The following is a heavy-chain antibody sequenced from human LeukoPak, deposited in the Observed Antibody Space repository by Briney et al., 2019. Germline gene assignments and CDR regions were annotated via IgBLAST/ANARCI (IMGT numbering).Heavy chain of an antibody. J-gene: IGHJ4*02. Sequence: PGGSLRLSCAASGFTFSSYAMSWVRQAPGKGLEWIAEINHSGSTNFNPSLKSRVTISVDTSKNQFSLKLSSVTAADTAVYYCARAGTSYCSSTSCYRPHFDYWGQGTLVTVSS. CDR2: INHSGST. CDR1: GFTFSSYA. V-gene: IGHV4-34*01. D-gene: IGHD2-2*02. CDR3: ARAGTSYCSSTSCYRPHFDY.